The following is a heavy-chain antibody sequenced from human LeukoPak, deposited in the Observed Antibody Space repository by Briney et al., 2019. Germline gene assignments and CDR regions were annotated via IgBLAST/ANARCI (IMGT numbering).Heavy chain of an antibody. CDR2: INSDGSST. CDR1: GFTFSSHS. J-gene: IGHJ5*02. D-gene: IGHD2-2*01. CDR3: VRPSSSTIT. V-gene: IGHV3-74*01. Sequence: GGSLRLSCAAPGFTFSSHSMNWVRQAPGKGLEWVSRINSDGSSTSYADSVKGRFTISRDNAKNTLFLQMNSLRAEDTAVYYCVRPSSSTITWGQGTLVTVSS.